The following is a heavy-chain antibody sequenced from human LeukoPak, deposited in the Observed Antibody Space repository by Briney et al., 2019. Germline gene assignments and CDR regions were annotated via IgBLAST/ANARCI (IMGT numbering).Heavy chain of an antibody. CDR1: GYSFPAKY. CDR2: INPNSGDT. Sequence: ASVKVSCKASGYSFPAKYMHWVRQAPGQGLEWMGWINPNSGDTTFAQKFQDRGTMTRDTSISTAYMELSSLTSDDTAVYYCARGQYRYAVDYWGQGTLVTVSS. J-gene: IGHJ4*02. CDR3: ARGQYRYAVDY. V-gene: IGHV1-2*02. D-gene: IGHD5-18*01.